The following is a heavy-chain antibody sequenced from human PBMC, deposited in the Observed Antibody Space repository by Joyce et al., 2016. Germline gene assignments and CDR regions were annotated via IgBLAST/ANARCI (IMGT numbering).Heavy chain of an antibody. J-gene: IGHJ5*02. V-gene: IGHV4-34*01. Sequence: QVQLQQWGAGLLKPSETLSLTCAVYGGSFSGYYWSWIRQPPGKGLEWIGEINHSGSTNYTPSLKSRVTISVDTSKNQFSLKLSSVTAADTAVDYCARGPRSNWGLVWFDPWGQGTLVTVSS. CDR1: GGSFSGYY. CDR2: INHSGST. CDR3: ARGPRSNWGLVWFDP. D-gene: IGHD7-27*01.